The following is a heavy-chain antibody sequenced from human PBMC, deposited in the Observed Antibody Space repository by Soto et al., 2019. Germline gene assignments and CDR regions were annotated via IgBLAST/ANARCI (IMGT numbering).Heavy chain of an antibody. CDR3: ARLTTTVTPDAFDI. Sequence: SETLSLTCTVSGGSISSYYWSWIRQPPGKGLEWIGYIYYSGSTNYNPSLKSRVTISVDTSKNQFSLKLSSVTAADTAVYYCARLTTTVTPDAFDIWGQGTMVTVSS. CDR2: IYYSGST. D-gene: IGHD4-17*01. CDR1: GGSISSYY. J-gene: IGHJ3*02. V-gene: IGHV4-59*08.